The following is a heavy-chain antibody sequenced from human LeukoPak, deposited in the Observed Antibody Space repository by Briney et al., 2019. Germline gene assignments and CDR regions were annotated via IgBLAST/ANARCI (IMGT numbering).Heavy chain of an antibody. Sequence: GGSLRLSCAASGFTFSSYSMHWVRQAPGKGLEWVSFISSSSGYIYYADSVKGRFTISRDNAKNSLYLQMNSLRAEDTAVYYCARVPYYDILTGYSDYWGQGTLVTVSS. D-gene: IGHD3-9*01. V-gene: IGHV3-21*01. CDR2: ISSSSGYI. CDR3: ARVPYYDILTGYSDY. J-gene: IGHJ4*02. CDR1: GFTFSSYS.